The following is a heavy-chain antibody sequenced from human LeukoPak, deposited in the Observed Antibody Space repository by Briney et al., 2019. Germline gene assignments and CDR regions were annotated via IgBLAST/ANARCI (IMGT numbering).Heavy chain of an antibody. J-gene: IGHJ4*02. CDR1: GLTFSNHA. CDR2: LSRGGDIT. V-gene: IGHV3-23*01. Sequence: PGGSLRLSCAVSGLTFSNHAMSWVRQAPGRGLEWISALSRGGDITYYADSVRGRFTISRDISKNTLYLQMHSLRADDTAIYYCAQEEVPNDYWGQGTLVTVSS. CDR3: AQEEVPNDY.